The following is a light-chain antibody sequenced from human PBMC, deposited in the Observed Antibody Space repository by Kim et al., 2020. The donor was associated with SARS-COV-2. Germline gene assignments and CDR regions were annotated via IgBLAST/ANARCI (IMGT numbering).Light chain of an antibody. V-gene: IGKV3-20*01. CDR2: GAS. CDR1: QSLNID. CDR3: QQYAKSPTT. J-gene: IGKJ1*01. Sequence: PGESGTLSCRASQSLNIDLAWYQQRLGQAPRLLIYGASSRAAGIPDRFSGCGSGTDFTLTITRLEPEDFAVYFCQQYAKSPTTFGQGTKVDIK.